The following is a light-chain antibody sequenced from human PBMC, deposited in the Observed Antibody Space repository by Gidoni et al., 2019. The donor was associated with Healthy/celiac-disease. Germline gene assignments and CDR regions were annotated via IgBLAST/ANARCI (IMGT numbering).Light chain of an antibody. CDR3: QSADSSGTYVV. V-gene: IGLV3-25*03. J-gene: IGLJ2*01. CDR2: KDS. CDR1: ALPKQY. Sequence: SYALTQPPSVPVSPGQTARITCSGDALPKQYAYWYQQKPGQAPVLVIYKDSERPSGIPERFSGSSSGTTVTLTISGVQAEDEADYYCQSADSSGTYVVFGGVTKLTVL.